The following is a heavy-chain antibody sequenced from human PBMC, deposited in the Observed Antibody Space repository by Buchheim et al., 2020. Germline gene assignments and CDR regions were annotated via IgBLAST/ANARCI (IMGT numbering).Heavy chain of an antibody. J-gene: IGHJ4*02. CDR1: GFSFSSHW. CDR2: IKQGGSES. Sequence: EVQLVESGGGLVQPGGSLRLSCAASGFSFSSHWMSWVRQAPGKGLEWVAHIKQGGSESSYVDSVEGRFTISRDDGTNSLFLQMNSLRAEDTAVYYCASPLPDNVFWGQGTL. V-gene: IGHV3-7*03. D-gene: IGHD1-14*01. CDR3: ASPLPDNVF.